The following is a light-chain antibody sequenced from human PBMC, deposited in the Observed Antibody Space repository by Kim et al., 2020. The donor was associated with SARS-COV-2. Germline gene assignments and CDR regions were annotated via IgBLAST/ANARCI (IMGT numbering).Light chain of an antibody. CDR1: TTDVVNYNF. V-gene: IGLV2-14*03. CDR2: DVT. Sequence: GQSLTISCTGTTTDVVNYNFVSWYQHHPGEAPKVLIYDVTKRPSGVSNRFFGSKSGNTASLTISGLQTEDEADYYCCSYASGSTLIFGGGTQLTVL. CDR3: CSYASGSTLI. J-gene: IGLJ2*01.